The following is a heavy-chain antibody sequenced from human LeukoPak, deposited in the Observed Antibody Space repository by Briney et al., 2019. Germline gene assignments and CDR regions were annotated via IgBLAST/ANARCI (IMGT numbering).Heavy chain of an antibody. D-gene: IGHD2-2*01. J-gene: IGHJ5*02. V-gene: IGHV4-34*09. CDR2: INHSGST. Sequence: SETLSLTCAVYGGSFSGYYWSWIRQPPGKGLEWIGEINHSGSTNYNPSLKSRVTISVDTSKNQFSLKLSSVTAADTAVYYCARGIVVVPAAMRRRGNWFDPWGQGTLVTVSS. CDR3: ARGIVVVPAAMRRRGNWFDP. CDR1: GGSFSGYY.